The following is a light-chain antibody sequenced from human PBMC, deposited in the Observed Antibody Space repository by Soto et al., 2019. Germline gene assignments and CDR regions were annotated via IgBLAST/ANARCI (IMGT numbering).Light chain of an antibody. V-gene: IGKV3-20*01. J-gene: IGKJ1*01. Sequence: EIVLTQSPGTLSLYPGERATLSCRASQSISSFYLAWYQQTPGQAPRLLIYDASSRAAGIPDGFSGGGSGTDFTLTISRLEPEDFGVYYCQQYGGSPRTFGQGTKVDIK. CDR3: QQYGGSPRT. CDR1: QSISSFY. CDR2: DAS.